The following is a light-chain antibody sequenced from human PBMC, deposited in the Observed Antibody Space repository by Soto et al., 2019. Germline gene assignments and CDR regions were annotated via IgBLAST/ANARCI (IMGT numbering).Light chain of an antibody. CDR3: SSYTTIKTVV. Sequence: QSALTQPASVSGSPGQSITISCTGTSTDVGDSNHVSWYQHHPGKAPKLIIYEVSNRPSGISDRFSGFKSANTAYLTISGVQPEDEADYHCSSYTTIKTVVFGGGTKLTVL. CDR1: STDVGDSNH. CDR2: EVS. J-gene: IGLJ2*01. V-gene: IGLV2-14*01.